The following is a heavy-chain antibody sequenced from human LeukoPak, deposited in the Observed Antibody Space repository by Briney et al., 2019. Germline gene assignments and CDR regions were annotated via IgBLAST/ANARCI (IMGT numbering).Heavy chain of an antibody. CDR1: GFTVSSTY. CDR3: AKDVRRCNGACT. V-gene: IGHV3-23*01. D-gene: IGHD2-8*01. Sequence: GGSLRLSCAASGFTVSSTYMSWVRQTPGKGLEWVSGISASGGDTFYADSVKGRFTISRDNSKNTLSLQMNSLRVEDTAIYYCAKDVRRCNGACTWGQGTLVTVSS. CDR2: ISASGGDT. J-gene: IGHJ5*02.